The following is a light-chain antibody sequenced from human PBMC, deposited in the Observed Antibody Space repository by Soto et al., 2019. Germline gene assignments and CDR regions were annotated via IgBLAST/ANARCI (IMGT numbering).Light chain of an antibody. CDR3: GTWDSSLSGVV. J-gene: IGLJ2*01. CDR2: DNN. CDR1: SYNIGNNY. V-gene: IGLV1-51*01. Sequence: QSVLTQPPSVSAAPGQKVTISCSGISYNIGNNYVSWYQQLPGTAPKLLIYDNNRRPSGIPDRFSGSKSGTSATLGITGLQTGDEADYYCGTWDSSLSGVVFGGGTKLTVL.